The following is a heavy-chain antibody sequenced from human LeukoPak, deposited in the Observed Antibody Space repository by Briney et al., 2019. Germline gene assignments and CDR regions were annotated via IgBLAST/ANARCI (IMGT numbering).Heavy chain of an antibody. J-gene: IGHJ5*02. Sequence: SETLSLTCAVYGGSFSGYYWSWIRQPPGKGLEWIGEINHSRSTNYNPSLKSRVTISVDTSKNQFSLKLSSVTAADTAVYYCARRFLRRWFDPWGQGTLVTVSS. CDR2: INHSRST. CDR1: GGSFSGYY. V-gene: IGHV4-34*01. D-gene: IGHD3-10*01. CDR3: ARRFLRRWFDP.